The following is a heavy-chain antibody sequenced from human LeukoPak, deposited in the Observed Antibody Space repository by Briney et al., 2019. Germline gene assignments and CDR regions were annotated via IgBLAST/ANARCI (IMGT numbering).Heavy chain of an antibody. D-gene: IGHD3-9*01. CDR1: GYTFTGYY. CDR3: ARDFEYYYMDV. V-gene: IGHV1-46*01. Sequence: GASVKVSCKASGYTFTGYYMHWVRQAPGQGLEWMGIINPSGGSTSYAQKFQGRVTMTRDMSTSTVYMELSSLRSEDTAVYYCARDFEYYYMDVWGKGTTVTVSS. CDR2: INPSGGST. J-gene: IGHJ6*03.